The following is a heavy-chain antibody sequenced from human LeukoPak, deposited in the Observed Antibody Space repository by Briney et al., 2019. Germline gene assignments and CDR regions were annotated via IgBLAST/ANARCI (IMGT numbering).Heavy chain of an antibody. CDR1: GFTFSSYG. CDR2: IRYDGSNK. CDR3: ARDRGSAAYYYYYMDV. J-gene: IGHJ6*03. Sequence: GGSLRLSCAASGFTFSSYGMHWVRQAPGKGLEWVTFIRYDGSNKYYADSVKGRSTISRDNSKNTLYLQMNSLRSEDTAVYYCARDRGSAAYYYYYMDVWGKGTTVTVSS. V-gene: IGHV3-30*02. D-gene: IGHD3-10*01.